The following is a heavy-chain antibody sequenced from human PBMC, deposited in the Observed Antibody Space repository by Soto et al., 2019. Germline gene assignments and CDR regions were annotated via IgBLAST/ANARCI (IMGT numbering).Heavy chain of an antibody. V-gene: IGHV3-15*07. J-gene: IGHJ6*02. CDR2: IKSKTDGGTT. D-gene: IGHD4-4*01. CDR3: TRRNYIHGMDV. Sequence: EVQLVESGGGLVKPGGSLRLSCAASGFAFTNAWMNWVRQAPGKGLEWVGRIKSKTDGGTTDYAAPVKGRFTISRDDSKNTLYVQMNSLKTEDTAVYYCTRRNYIHGMDVWGQGTTVTVSS. CDR1: GFAFTNAW.